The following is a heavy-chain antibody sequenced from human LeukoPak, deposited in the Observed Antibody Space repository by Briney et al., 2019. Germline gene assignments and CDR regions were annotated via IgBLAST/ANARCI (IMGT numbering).Heavy chain of an antibody. CDR1: GFTFSSYA. CDR3: AKAGMGQYGPGAPK. V-gene: IGHV3-23*01. D-gene: IGHD1-26*01. CDR2: ISADGTYT. J-gene: IGHJ4*02. Sequence: GGSLRLSCAASGFTFSSYAMNWLRQAPGKGLEWVSAISADGTYTYYADSVKGRFTMSRDNSKNTLYLQMTTLRADDTAVYYCAKAGMGQYGPGAPKWGQGTLVTVSS.